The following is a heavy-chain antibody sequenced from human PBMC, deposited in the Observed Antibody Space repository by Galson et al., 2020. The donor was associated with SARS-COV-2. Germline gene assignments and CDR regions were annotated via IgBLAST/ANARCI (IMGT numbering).Heavy chain of an antibody. CDR2: IYSGGST. Sequence: GGSLRLSCAASGFTVSSNYMSWVRQAPGKGLEWVSVIYSGGSTYYADSVKGRFTISRDNSKNTLYLQMNSLRAEDTAVYYCARDLVGADSSGYSPYYYYYGMDVWGQGTTVTVSS. CDR1: GFTVSSNY. V-gene: IGHV3-53*01. CDR3: ARDLVGADSSGYSPYYYYYGMDV. J-gene: IGHJ6*02. D-gene: IGHD3-22*01.